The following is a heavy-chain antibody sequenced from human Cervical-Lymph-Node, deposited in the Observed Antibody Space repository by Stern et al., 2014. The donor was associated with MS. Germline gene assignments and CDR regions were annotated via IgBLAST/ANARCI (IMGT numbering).Heavy chain of an antibody. D-gene: IGHD1-1*01. J-gene: IGHJ4*02. CDR3: ARDSTAWSPSFDY. Sequence: QLQLQESGPGLVKPSETLSLTCAVSGGSISGYYWNWIRQSPGKGLEWIGSVYYSGKTNYNPSLNGRVTISLDTSKSQFSLRLSSVTAGDTAVYYCARDSTAWSPSFDYWGQATLVTVSS. CDR1: GGSISGYY. V-gene: IGHV4-59*01. CDR2: VYYSGKT.